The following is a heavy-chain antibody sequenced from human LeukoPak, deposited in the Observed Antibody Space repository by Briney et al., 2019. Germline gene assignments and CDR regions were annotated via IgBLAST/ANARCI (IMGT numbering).Heavy chain of an antibody. Sequence: PSETLSLTCTVSGGSTSSSSYYWGWIRQPPGKGLEWIGNIYYTGRTHYNPSLKSRVTISVDTSKNQFSLKLSSVSAADTAVYYCARLYYYDSSGPPLWGQGTLVTVSS. D-gene: IGHD3-22*01. CDR3: ARLYYYDSSGPPL. CDR2: IYYTGRT. V-gene: IGHV4-39*01. CDR1: GGSTSSSSYY. J-gene: IGHJ4*02.